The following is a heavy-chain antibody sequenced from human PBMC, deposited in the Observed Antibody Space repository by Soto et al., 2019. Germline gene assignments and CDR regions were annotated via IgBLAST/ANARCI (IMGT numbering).Heavy chain of an antibody. V-gene: IGHV4-30-4*01. CDR2: IPSRGRP. D-gene: IGHD5-12*01. Sequence: SETLSLTCSVSGTSVAGGSYYWSWVRQPPGKGLEWIGYIPSRGRPFYNPSLTSRGTISADTSKNQLTLQLTSVTAADTAVYYCARDTYSGYDFGLWGQGTLVTVSS. CDR3: ARDTYSGYDFGL. CDR1: GTSVAGGSYY. J-gene: IGHJ5*02.